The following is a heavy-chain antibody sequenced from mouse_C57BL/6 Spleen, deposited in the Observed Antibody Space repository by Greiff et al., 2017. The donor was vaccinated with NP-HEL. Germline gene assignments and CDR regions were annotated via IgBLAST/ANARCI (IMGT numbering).Heavy chain of an antibody. CDR1: GYSITSGYY. CDR3: VSRIGGWLLYWYFDV. V-gene: IGHV3-6*01. J-gene: IGHJ1*03. Sequence: VQLQQSGPGLVKPSQSLSLTCSVTGYSITSGYYWNWIRQFPGNKLEWMSYISYDGSNNYNPSLKNRISITRDTSKNQFFLKLNSVTTEDTATYYCVSRIGGWLLYWYFDVWGTGTTVTVSS. CDR2: ISYDGSN. D-gene: IGHD2-3*01.